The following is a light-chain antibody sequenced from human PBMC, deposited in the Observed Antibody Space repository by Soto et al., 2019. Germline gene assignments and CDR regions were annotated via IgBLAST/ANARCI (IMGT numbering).Light chain of an antibody. CDR1: QSVLYSSNNKNY. CDR2: WAS. CDR3: QQYYSTPGLT. J-gene: IGKJ4*01. V-gene: IGKV4-1*01. Sequence: DIVMTQSPESLAVSMGERATINCKSSQSVLYSSNNKNYLAWYQQKPGQPPKLLIYWASTRESGVPDRFSGSGSGTDFTLTISSLQAEDVAVYYCQQYYSTPGLTFGGGTKVDIK.